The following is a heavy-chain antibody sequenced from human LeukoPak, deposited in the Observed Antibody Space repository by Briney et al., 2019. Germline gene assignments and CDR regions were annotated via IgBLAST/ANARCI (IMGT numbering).Heavy chain of an antibody. CDR3: ARDAAPEPIQLWGNYYYGMDV. V-gene: IGHV3-21*01. D-gene: IGHD5-18*01. CDR2: ISSSSSYI. Sequence: GGSLRLSCAASGFTFSSYSMNWVRQAPGKGLEWVSSISSSSSYIYYADSVKGRFTISRDNAKNSLYLQMNSLRAEDTAVYYCARDAAPEPIQLWGNYYYGMDVWGQGTTVTVSS. CDR1: GFTFSSYS. J-gene: IGHJ6*02.